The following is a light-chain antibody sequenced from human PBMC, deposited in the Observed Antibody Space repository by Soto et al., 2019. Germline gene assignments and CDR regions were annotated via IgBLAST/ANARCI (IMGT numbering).Light chain of an antibody. Sequence: DIQMSQSPSTLSGSVGGRVTITCRASQTISSWLAWYQQKPGKAPKLLIYKASTLKSGVPSRFSGSGSGTEFTLTISSLQPDDFATYYCQHCNSYSEAFGQGTKVDIK. CDR2: KAS. V-gene: IGKV1-5*03. CDR1: QTISSW. CDR3: QHCNSYSEA. J-gene: IGKJ1*01.